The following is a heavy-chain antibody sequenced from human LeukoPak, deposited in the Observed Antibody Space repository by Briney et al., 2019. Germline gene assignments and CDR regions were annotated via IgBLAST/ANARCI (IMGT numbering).Heavy chain of an antibody. V-gene: IGHV3-74*03. J-gene: IGHJ3*02. Sequence: GGSLRLSCAASGFTFGPFWMHWVRQAPGKGLVWVSRMNTDDTTTMYADSVKGRFSISRDNAKNTLYLQMNSPRAEDTAVYFCARQDGYNWGAFDIWGQGTMVTVSS. D-gene: IGHD5-24*01. CDR2: MNTDDTTT. CDR3: ARQDGYNWGAFDI. CDR1: GFTFGPFW.